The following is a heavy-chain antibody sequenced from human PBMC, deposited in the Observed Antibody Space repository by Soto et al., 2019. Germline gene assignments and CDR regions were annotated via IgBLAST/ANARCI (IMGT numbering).Heavy chain of an antibody. D-gene: IGHD2-15*01. Sequence: ASETLSLTCSVSGDSISTVDYFWAWIRQPPGQALEYIGYIYKSATTYYNPSFESRVAISLDTSKSQFSLNVTSVTAADTAVYFCARGRYCLTGRYFPNWFDSWGQGTLVTVSS. V-gene: IGHV4-30-4*01. CDR3: ARGRYCLTGRYFPNWFDS. J-gene: IGHJ5*01. CDR2: IYKSATT. CDR1: GDSISTVDYF.